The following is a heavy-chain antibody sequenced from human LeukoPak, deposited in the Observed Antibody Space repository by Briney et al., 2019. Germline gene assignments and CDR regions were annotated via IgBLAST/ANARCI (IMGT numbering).Heavy chain of an antibody. CDR1: GFTFSSYA. CDR3: ARDRRGESHYYYGMDV. J-gene: IGHJ6*02. D-gene: IGHD4-17*01. V-gene: IGHV3-30-3*01. Sequence: PGRSLRLSCAASGFTFSSYAMHWVRQAPGKGLEWVAVISYDGSNKYYADSVKGRFTISRDNSKNTLYLQMNSLRAEDTAVYYCARDRRGESHYYYGMDVRGQGTTVTVSS. CDR2: ISYDGSNK.